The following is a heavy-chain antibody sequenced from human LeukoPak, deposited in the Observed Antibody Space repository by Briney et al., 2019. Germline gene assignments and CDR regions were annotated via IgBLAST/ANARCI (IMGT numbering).Heavy chain of an antibody. Sequence: GASVKVSCKASGYTFTGYYMHWVRQAPGQGLEWMGWINPNSGGTNYAQKFQGRVTMTRDTSISTAYMELSRLRSDDTAVYYCARTDLGYCSSTSCYPDYFDYWGQGTLVTVSS. D-gene: IGHD2-2*01. V-gene: IGHV1-2*02. CDR1: GYTFTGYY. CDR3: ARTDLGYCSSTSCYPDYFDY. CDR2: INPNSGGT. J-gene: IGHJ4*02.